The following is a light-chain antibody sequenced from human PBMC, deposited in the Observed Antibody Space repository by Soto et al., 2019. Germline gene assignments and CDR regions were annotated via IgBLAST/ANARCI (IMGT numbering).Light chain of an antibody. CDR3: QSYDSGLSARV. CDR1: SSNIGAGYD. CDR2: GNS. Sequence: QAVVTQPPSVSGAPGQRVTISCTGSSSNIGAGYDVHWYQQLPGTAPKLLIYGNSNRPSGVPDRFSGSKSGTSASLAITGLRAEDDADYYCQSYDSGLSARVFGGGTKLTVL. V-gene: IGLV1-40*01. J-gene: IGLJ3*02.